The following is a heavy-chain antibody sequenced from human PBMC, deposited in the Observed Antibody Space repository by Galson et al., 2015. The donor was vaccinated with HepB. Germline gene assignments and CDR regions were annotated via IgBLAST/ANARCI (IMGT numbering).Heavy chain of an antibody. V-gene: IGHV1-46*01. CDR1: GYTFTTHY. D-gene: IGHD3/OR15-3a*01. Sequence: SVKVSCRASGYTFTTHYMHWVRQAPGQGLEWMGIINPSGGSANYAQKFQGRVTMTRDTSTSTVYMELSSLRSEDTAVYYCARGGIRQFFGLVTAGDDAFDIWGQGTMVTVSS. CDR2: INPSGGSA. J-gene: IGHJ3*02. CDR3: ARGGIRQFFGLVTAGDDAFDI.